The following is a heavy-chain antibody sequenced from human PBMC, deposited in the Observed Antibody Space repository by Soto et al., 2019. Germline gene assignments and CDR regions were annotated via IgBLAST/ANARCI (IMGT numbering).Heavy chain of an antibody. CDR1: GGTFSSYA. J-gene: IGHJ4*02. CDR2: IIPIFGTA. CDR3: ARSSGSTRPRGRYCGGDCYSPD. V-gene: IGHV1-69*01. Sequence: ASVKVSCKASGGTFSSYAISWVRQAPGQGLEWMGGIIPIFGTANYAQKFQGRVTITADESTSTAYMELSSLRSEDTAVYYCARSSGSTRPRGRYCGGDCYSPDWGQGTLVTVPQ. D-gene: IGHD2-21*02.